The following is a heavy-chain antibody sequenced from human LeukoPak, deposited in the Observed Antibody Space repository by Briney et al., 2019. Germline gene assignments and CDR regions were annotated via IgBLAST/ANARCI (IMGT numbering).Heavy chain of an antibody. CDR3: AGHHTRNTVDF. J-gene: IGHJ4*02. V-gene: IGHV4-59*08. Sequence: SETLSLTCTVSGGSISSYYWGWIRQPPGKGLEWIAYISDIGSINYNPSLKSRVTISLDTSKNQFSLKLSSVTAADTAVYYCAGHHTRNTVDFWGQGTLVTVSS. CDR2: ISDIGSI. D-gene: IGHD2-8*02. CDR1: GGSISSYY.